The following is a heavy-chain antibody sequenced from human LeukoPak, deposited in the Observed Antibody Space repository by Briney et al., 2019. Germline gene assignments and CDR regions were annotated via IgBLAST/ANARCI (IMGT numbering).Heavy chain of an antibody. CDR3: ASRRSGWPNDAFDI. Sequence: GGSLRLSCAASGFTFSSYAMCWVRQAPGKGLEWLSYISPSGGNRFYADSVKGRFTISRDNTKNSVFLQMNDLRAGDTALYYCASRRSGWPNDAFDIWGQGTMVIVTS. J-gene: IGHJ3*02. CDR2: ISPSGGNR. V-gene: IGHV3-48*04. D-gene: IGHD6-19*01. CDR1: GFTFSSYA.